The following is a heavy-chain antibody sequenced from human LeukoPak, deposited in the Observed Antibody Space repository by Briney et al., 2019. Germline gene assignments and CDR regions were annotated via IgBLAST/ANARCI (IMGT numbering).Heavy chain of an antibody. Sequence: PGRSLRLSCAASGFTFSSYGMHWVRQAPGKGLEWVAVISYDGSNKYYADSVKGRFTISRDNSKNTLYLQMNSLRAEDTAVYYCAKVKMVRGVTPKIDYWGQGTLVTVSS. CDR3: AKVKMVRGVTPKIDY. V-gene: IGHV3-30*18. J-gene: IGHJ4*02. D-gene: IGHD3-10*01. CDR1: GFTFSSYG. CDR2: ISYDGSNK.